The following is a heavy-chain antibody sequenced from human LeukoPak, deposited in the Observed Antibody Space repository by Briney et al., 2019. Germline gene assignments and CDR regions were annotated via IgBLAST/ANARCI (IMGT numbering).Heavy chain of an antibody. V-gene: IGHV4-39*01. J-gene: IGHJ5*02. CDR3: ARQSSGYYYGWFDP. CDR2: IFYTGNT. Sequence: SETLSLTCTVSGGSILDSTYYWAWIRQPPGKGLEWIATIFYTGNTHYNPSLKSRVTMSVDTVKDQFSLNLNSVTAADTAVYYCARQSSGYYYGWFDPWGQGTLVAVSS. CDR1: GGSILDSTYY. D-gene: IGHD3-22*01.